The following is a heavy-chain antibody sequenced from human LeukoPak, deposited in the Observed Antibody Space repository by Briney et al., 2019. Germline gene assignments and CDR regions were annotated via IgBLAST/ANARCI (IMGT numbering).Heavy chain of an antibody. Sequence: GGSLRLSCAASGFTFSDYYMSWIRQAPGKGLEWVSYISPSSSYTNYADSVKGRFTISRDNAKNSVYLQMNSLRAEDTAVYYCVRDWRSSGCFDYWGQGALVTVSS. D-gene: IGHD6-19*01. CDR1: GFTFSDYY. J-gene: IGHJ4*02. CDR3: VRDWRSSGCFDY. CDR2: ISPSSSYT. V-gene: IGHV3-11*05.